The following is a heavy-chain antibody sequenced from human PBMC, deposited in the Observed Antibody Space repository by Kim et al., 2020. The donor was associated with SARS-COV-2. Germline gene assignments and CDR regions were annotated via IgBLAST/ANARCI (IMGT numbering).Heavy chain of an antibody. CDR3: AKDQTKYSGSYYFDY. J-gene: IGHJ4*02. CDR2: ISGSGGST. CDR1: GFTFSSYA. Sequence: GGSLRLSCAASGFTFSSYAMSWVRQAPGKGLEWVSSISGSGGSTYYADSVKGRFTISRDNSKNTLYLQMNSLRAEDTAVYYCAKDQTKYSGSYYFDYWGQGTLVTVSS. D-gene: IGHD1-26*01. V-gene: IGHV3-23*01.